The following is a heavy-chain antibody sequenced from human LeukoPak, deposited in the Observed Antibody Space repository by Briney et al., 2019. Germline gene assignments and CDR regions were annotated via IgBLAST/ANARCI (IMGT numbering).Heavy chain of an antibody. CDR2: IYYSGST. D-gene: IGHD3-22*01. Sequence: PSETLSLTCTVSGGSISSYYWSWIRQPPGKGLEWIGYIYYSGSTNYNPSLKSRVTILVDTSKNQFSLKLSSVTAADTAVYYCARVGHLPTYYYDSSGYYLADWGQGTLVTVSS. V-gene: IGHV4-59*01. CDR1: GGSISSYY. J-gene: IGHJ4*02. CDR3: ARVGHLPTYYYDSSGYYLAD.